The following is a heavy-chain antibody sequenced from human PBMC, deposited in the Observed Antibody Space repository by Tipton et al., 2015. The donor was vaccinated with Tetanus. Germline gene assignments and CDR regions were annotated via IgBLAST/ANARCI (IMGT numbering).Heavy chain of an antibody. CDR2: IYPADSNT. CDR1: GYNFTIYY. Sequence: VQLVQSGAEVKKPGESLQISCKGSGYNFTIYYIGWVRQMPGKGLEWMGIIYPADSNTIYSPSFQGQFTISADRSTNTAYLQWSSLQASDTAIYYCARRRTTTALANCFDSWGQGTQVTVSS. V-gene: IGHV5-51*01. CDR3: ARRRTTTALANCFDS. D-gene: IGHD1-1*01. J-gene: IGHJ4*02.